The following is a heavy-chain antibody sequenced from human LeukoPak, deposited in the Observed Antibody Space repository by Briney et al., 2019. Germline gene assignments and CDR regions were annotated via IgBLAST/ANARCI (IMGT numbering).Heavy chain of an antibody. J-gene: IGHJ4*02. D-gene: IGHD3-22*01. V-gene: IGHV3-30-3*01. Sequence: ATSKHYADSVKGRFTISRDNSKNTLYLQLNSLRAEDTAVYYCAREGDYYDSSDYDAYYFGYWGQGTLVTVSS. CDR3: AREGDYYDSSDYDAYYFGY. CDR2: ATSK.